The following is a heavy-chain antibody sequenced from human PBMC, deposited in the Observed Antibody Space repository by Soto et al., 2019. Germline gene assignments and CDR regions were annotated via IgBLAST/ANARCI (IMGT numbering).Heavy chain of an antibody. CDR1: GFTFTSSA. J-gene: IGHJ4*02. Sequence: GASVKVSCKASGFTFTSSAVQWVRQARGQRLEWIGWIVVGSGNTNYAQKFQERVTITRDMSTSTAYMELSSLRSEDTAVYYCAGITMVRGVINNGDYWGQGTLVTVS. CDR3: AGITMVRGVINNGDY. CDR2: IVVGSGNT. D-gene: IGHD3-10*01. V-gene: IGHV1-58*01.